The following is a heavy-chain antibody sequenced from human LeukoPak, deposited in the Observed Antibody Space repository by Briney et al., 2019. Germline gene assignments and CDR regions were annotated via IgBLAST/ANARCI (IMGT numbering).Heavy chain of an antibody. J-gene: IGHJ4*02. V-gene: IGHV3-23*01. CDR3: ARILHPTYYFDC. CDR1: GFTFSTYA. Sequence: PGRSLRLSCAASGFTFSTYAMSWVRQAPGQGLDWVSAISGSGGDTYYADSVMGRFTISRDNSRSTLYLQMNSLRAEDTAIYYCARILHPTYYFDCWGQGTLVTVSS. CDR2: ISGSGGDT.